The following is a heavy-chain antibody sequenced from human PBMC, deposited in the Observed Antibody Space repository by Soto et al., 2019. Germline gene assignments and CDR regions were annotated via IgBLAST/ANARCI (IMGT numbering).Heavy chain of an antibody. CDR2: INHSGST. CDR1: GGPFSTDY. J-gene: IGHJ5*02. D-gene: IGHD6-19*01. V-gene: IGHV4-34*01. Sequence: PSETLSLTCGVFGGYGGPFSTDYWSWIRRPPGKGLEWIGEINHSGSTNYNPSLKSRVTISVDTSKNQFSLKLSSVTAADTAVYYCARVAGAPMNTFLGLYSSGWYDWFDPWGQGTLVTVSS. CDR3: ARVAGAPMNTFLGLYSSGWYDWFDP.